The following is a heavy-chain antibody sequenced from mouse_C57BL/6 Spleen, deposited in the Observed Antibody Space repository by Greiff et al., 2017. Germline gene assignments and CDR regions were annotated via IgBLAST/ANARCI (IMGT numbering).Heavy chain of an antibody. J-gene: IGHJ2*01. Sequence: QVQLKESGPGLVAPSQSLSITCTVSGFSLTSYAISWVRQPPGKGLEWLGVIWTGGGTNYNSALKSRLSISKDNSKSQVFLKMNSLQTDDTARYYCASLIYDGYYEGYFDYWGQGTTLTVSS. CDR2: IWTGGGT. V-gene: IGHV2-9-1*01. CDR1: GFSLTSYA. CDR3: ASLIYDGYYEGYFDY. D-gene: IGHD2-3*01.